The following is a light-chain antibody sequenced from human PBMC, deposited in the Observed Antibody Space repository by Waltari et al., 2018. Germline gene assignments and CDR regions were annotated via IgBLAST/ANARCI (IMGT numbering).Light chain of an antibody. CDR3: QQYNNLPFT. CDR1: HDIANY. J-gene: IGKJ3*01. Sequence: DIQLPQSPSSLSASVGDRVNITCQASHDIANYLNWYQQKAGKAPKLLIYDASNLETGIPSRFSGSGSGTDFTFTIISLQPEDVATYYCQQYNNLPFTFGPGTKVDMK. V-gene: IGKV1-33*01. CDR2: DAS.